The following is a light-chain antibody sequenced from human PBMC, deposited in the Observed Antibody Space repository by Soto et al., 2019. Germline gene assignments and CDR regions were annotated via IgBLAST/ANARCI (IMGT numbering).Light chain of an antibody. CDR1: QSINSY. CDR2: AAS. CDR3: QQLESYPST. Sequence: DIQMTQSPSTLSASVGDRVTITCRASQSINSYLAWYQQKPGKAPNLLIYAASTLQSGVPSRFSGSGSGTDFTLTISSLQPEDFATYYCQQLESYPSTFGGGTKVDIK. J-gene: IGKJ4*01. V-gene: IGKV1-5*01.